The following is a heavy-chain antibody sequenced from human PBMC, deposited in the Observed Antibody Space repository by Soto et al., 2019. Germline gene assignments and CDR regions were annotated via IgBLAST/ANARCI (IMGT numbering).Heavy chain of an antibody. CDR1: GGSISSSSYY. V-gene: IGHV4-39*07. Sequence: PSETLSLTCTVSGGSISSSSYYWAWIRQPPGKGLEWIGSIYYSGSTNYNPSLKSRVTISVDTSKNQFSLKLSSVTAADTAVYYCARKPITIFGVVTPHPRRRLSPFDYWGQGTLVTVSS. CDR2: IYYSGST. D-gene: IGHD3-3*01. CDR3: ARKPITIFGVVTPHPRRRLSPFDY. J-gene: IGHJ4*02.